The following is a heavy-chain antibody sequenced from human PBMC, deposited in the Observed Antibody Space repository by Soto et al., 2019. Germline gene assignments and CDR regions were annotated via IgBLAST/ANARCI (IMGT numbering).Heavy chain of an antibody. V-gene: IGHV3-23*01. CDR2: ISGSGDTI. J-gene: IGHJ6*02. Sequence: EVQLSESGGGLVQPGGSLRLSCSASGFTFSYYTMSWVRQAPGKGLEWVSGISGSGDTIYYADSAKGRFTISRDNPKDTLYLQLNGLRADATAVYYCADPVPAATHYDCSDMDVWGQGTGVNVPS. CDR1: GFTFSYYT. D-gene: IGHD2-2*01. CDR3: ADPVPAATHYDCSDMDV.